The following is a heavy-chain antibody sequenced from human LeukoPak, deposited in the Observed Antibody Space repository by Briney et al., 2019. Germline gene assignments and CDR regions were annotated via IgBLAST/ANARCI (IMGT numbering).Heavy chain of an antibody. V-gene: IGHV3-7*01. J-gene: IGHJ4*02. CDR1: GFTLSGYF. CDR3: ARDRGWRSGGYYLYYFAF. Sequence: GGSLRLSWAASGFTLSGYFMSWVRQAPGEGLEWVASIKGDGSEKYYVDSVKGRFTISRDNAKNSLYLQMNSLRAEDTAVYFCARDRGWRSGGYYLYYFAFWGQGTLVTVSS. D-gene: IGHD3-22*01. CDR2: IKGDGSEK.